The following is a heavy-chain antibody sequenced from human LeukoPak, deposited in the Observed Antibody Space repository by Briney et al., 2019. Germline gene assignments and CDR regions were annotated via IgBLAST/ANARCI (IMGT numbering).Heavy chain of an antibody. Sequence: ASVKVSCKASGYTFTTHYMHWVRQAPGQGLEWMGRINPSDGSTGYAQKFQGRVTMTRDTSTSTVYMELSSLRSEDTAVYYCARGGWFGDYYFEYWGQGTLVTVSS. CDR3: ARGGWFGDYYFEY. J-gene: IGHJ4*02. CDR1: GYTFTTHY. D-gene: IGHD3-10*01. CDR2: INPSDGST. V-gene: IGHV1-46*01.